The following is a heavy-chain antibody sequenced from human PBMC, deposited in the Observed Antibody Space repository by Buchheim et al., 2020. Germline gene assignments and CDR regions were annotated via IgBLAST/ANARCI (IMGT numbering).Heavy chain of an antibody. J-gene: IGHJ5*02. D-gene: IGHD2-21*01. CDR2: IYYSGTT. CDR3: AKCGVSSWEGWFTS. CDR1: GDSISSGADY. Sequence: QVRLQESGPGRVKPSQTLSLTCNVSGDSISSGADYWSWIRQYPGQGLQWIGNIYYSGTTSYNPSLKSRATISVDRSKNQFSLKMTSVTAADSAMYYCAKCGVSSWEGWFTSWGQGT. V-gene: IGHV4-31*04.